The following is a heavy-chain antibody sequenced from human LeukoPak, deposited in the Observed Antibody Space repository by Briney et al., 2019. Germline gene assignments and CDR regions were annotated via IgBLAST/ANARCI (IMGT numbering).Heavy chain of an antibody. D-gene: IGHD5-24*01. CDR2: IYTSGSS. Sequence: SETLSLTCTVSGGSISSGSYYWSWIRQPAGEGLEWIGRIYTSGSSSYNPSLKSRVTISLDTSKKHFSLTLTSVTAADTAVYYCARGRDGYNYPLFDSWGQGTLVTVSS. CDR3: ARGRDGYNYPLFDS. J-gene: IGHJ4*02. CDR1: GGSISSGSYY. V-gene: IGHV4-61*02.